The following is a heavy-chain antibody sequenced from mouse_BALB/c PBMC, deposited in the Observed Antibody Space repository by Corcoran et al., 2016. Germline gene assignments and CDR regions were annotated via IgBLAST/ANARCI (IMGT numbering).Heavy chain of an antibody. CDR2: IDPANGNT. CDR1: GFNIKDTY. CDR3: ARSTRSYWYFDG. V-gene: IGHV14-3*02. J-gene: IGHJ1*01. Sequence: EVQLQQSGAELVKPGASVKLSCTASGFNIKDTYMHWVKQRPEQGLEWIGRIDPANGNTKYDPKFQGKATITADTSSNTAYLQLSSLTSEDTAVYYCARSTRSYWYFDGWGAGTTVTVSS.